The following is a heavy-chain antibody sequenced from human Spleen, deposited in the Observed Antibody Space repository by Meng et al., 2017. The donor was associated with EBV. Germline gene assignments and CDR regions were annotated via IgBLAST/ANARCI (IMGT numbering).Heavy chain of an antibody. J-gene: IGHJ4*02. D-gene: IGHD3-10*01. CDR3: ARESGRGYTPDF. CDR2: IIPILGTA. CDR1: GGTFDSYD. V-gene: IGHV1-69*01. Sequence: QGQLWDLGTEGNKPGCSGKVSGKASGGTFDSYDINWVRRAPGQGIEWMGRIIPILGTATYAQKYQDRVTITADESKSTAYMELSGLRSEDTAVYYCARESGRGYTPDFWGQGKLVTVSS.